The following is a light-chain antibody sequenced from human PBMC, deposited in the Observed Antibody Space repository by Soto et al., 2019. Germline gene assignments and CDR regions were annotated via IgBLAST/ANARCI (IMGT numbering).Light chain of an antibody. CDR3: QSYDSSLSGWV. J-gene: IGLJ7*01. CDR1: SSNIGAGYH. CDR2: DNS. V-gene: IGLV1-40*01. Sequence: QSVLTQPPSVSGAPGQRVTISCTGSSSNIGAGYHVHWYQHLPGTAPKLLIYDNSNRPSGVPDRFSGSKSGPSASLAITGLQAEDEADFYCQSYDSSLSGWVFGGGTQLTVL.